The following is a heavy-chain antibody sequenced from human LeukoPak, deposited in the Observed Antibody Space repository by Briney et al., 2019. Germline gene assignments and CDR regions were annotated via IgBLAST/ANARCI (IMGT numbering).Heavy chain of an antibody. D-gene: IGHD3-3*01. CDR2: ISDNGRTK. V-gene: IGHV3-11*01. Sequence: GGSLRLSCAASGLTFSDYHMSWIRQAPGKGLEWVSHISDNGRTKYYANSVQGRFTVSRDNAKNSLYLQMNSLRADDTAVYYCATVHFGYFTFWGQGTLVTVSS. CDR1: GLTFSDYH. J-gene: IGHJ4*02. CDR3: ATVHFGYFTF.